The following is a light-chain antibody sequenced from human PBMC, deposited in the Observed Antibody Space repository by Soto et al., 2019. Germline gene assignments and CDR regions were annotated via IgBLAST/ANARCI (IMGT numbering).Light chain of an antibody. CDR3: CSYAGSYTQI. J-gene: IGLJ2*01. CDR1: SSDVGGYNY. Sequence: QSALTQPRSVSGSPGQSVTISCTGTSSDVGGYNYVSWYQQHPGEAPKLIIDNVSKRPSGVPDRFSGSKSGYTASLTISGLQAEDEADYYCCSYAGSYTQIFGGGTKVTVL. CDR2: NVS. V-gene: IGLV2-11*01.